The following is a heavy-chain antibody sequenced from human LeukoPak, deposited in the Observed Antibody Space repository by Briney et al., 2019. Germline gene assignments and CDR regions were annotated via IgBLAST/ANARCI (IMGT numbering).Heavy chain of an antibody. CDR3: ARDRTRIFDY. CDR1: GGSISSGSYY. CDR2: IYTSGST. V-gene: IGHV4-61*02. J-gene: IGHJ4*02. Sequence: SQTLSLTCTVSGGSISSGSYYWSWIRQPAGRGLEWIGRIYTSGSTNYNPSLKSRVTMSVDTSKNQFSLKLSSVTAADTAVYYCARDRTRIFDYWGQGTLVTVSS.